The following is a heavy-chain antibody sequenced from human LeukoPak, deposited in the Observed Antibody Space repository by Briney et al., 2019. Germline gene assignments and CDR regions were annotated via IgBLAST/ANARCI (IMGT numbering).Heavy chain of an antibody. CDR1: GGSFSGYY. Sequence: SETLSLTCAVYGGSFSGYYWSWIRQPPGKGLEWIGEINHSGSTNYNPSLKSRVTISVDTSKNQFSQKLSSVTAADTAVYYCARTYSSRDDAFDIWGQGTMVTVSS. CDR2: INHSGST. CDR3: ARTYSSRDDAFDI. D-gene: IGHD6-13*01. J-gene: IGHJ3*02. V-gene: IGHV4-34*01.